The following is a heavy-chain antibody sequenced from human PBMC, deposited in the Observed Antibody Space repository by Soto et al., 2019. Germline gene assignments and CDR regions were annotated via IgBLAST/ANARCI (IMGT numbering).Heavy chain of an antibody. CDR2: ISGSGGST. V-gene: IGHV3-23*01. Sequence: EVQLLESGGGLVQPGGSLRLSCAASGFTFSSYAMSWVRQAPGKGLEWVSAISGSGGSTYYADSVKGRFTISRDNSKNPLYLQMNSLRAEDTAVYYCAKAPVKYSYGSGWGYWGQGTLVTVSS. J-gene: IGHJ4*02. D-gene: IGHD5-18*01. CDR1: GFTFSSYA. CDR3: AKAPVKYSYGSGWGY.